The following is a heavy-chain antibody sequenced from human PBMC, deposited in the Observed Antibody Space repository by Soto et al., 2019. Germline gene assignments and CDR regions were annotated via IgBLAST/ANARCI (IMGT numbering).Heavy chain of an antibody. Sequence: GGSLRLSCAASGFTFSSYSMNWVRQAPGKGLEWVSYISSSSSTIYYADSVKGRFTISRDNAKNSLYLQMNSLRDEDTAVYYCARSSTGDSRMRYYYYGMDVWGQGTTVTVSS. CDR2: ISSSSSTI. J-gene: IGHJ6*02. D-gene: IGHD3-22*01. V-gene: IGHV3-48*02. CDR1: GFTFSSYS. CDR3: ARSSTGDSRMRYYYYGMDV.